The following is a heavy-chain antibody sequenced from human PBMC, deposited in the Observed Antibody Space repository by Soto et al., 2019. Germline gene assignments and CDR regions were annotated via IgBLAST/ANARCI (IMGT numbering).Heavy chain of an antibody. CDR1: GFTFSSYA. V-gene: IGHV3-23*01. J-gene: IGHJ6*02. Sequence: GGSLRLSCAASGFTFSSYAMSWVRQAPGKGLEWVSAISGSGGSTYYADSVKGRFTISRDNSKNTLYLQMNSLRAEDTAVYYCAKALSMVRGATTDYYYGMDVWGLGTTVTVSS. CDR3: AKALSMVRGATTDYYYGMDV. CDR2: ISGSGGST. D-gene: IGHD3-10*01.